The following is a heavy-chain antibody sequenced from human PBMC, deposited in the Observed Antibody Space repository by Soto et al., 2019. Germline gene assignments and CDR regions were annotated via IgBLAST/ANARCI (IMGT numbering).Heavy chain of an antibody. CDR1: SGSISSSNW. Sequence: QVQLQESGPGLVKPSGTLSLTCAVSSGSISSSNWWSWVRQPPGKGLEWIGEIYHSGSTNYNPSLKSRVTISVDKSKNQFSLKLSSVTAADTAVYYCAREGAEGSSWLTNSAFDIWGQGTMVTVSS. J-gene: IGHJ3*02. CDR2: IYHSGST. CDR3: AREGAEGSSWLTNSAFDI. D-gene: IGHD6-13*01. V-gene: IGHV4-4*02.